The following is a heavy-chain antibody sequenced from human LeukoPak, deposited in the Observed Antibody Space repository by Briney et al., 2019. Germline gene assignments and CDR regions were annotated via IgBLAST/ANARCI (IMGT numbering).Heavy chain of an antibody. D-gene: IGHD3-3*01. V-gene: IGHV3-30*02. J-gene: IGHJ6*03. Sequence: PGGSLRLSCAASGFTFSSYGMHWVRQAPGKGLEWVAVIGYDGSSKYYADSVKGRFTISRDNAKNSLYLQMNSLRAEDTAVYYCAKDDRITIFGVGFRYGNYMDVWGKGTTVTVSS. CDR1: GFTFSSYG. CDR2: IGYDGSSK. CDR3: AKDDRITIFGVGFRYGNYMDV.